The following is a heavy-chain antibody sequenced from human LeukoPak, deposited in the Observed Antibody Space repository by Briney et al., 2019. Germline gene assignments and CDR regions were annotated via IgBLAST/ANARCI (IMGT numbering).Heavy chain of an antibody. J-gene: IGHJ3*02. CDR1: GYTFTSYY. CDR3: ARDGGNSARSFDI. Sequence: ASVKVSCKASGYTFTSYYMHWVRQAPGQGLEWMGIINPSGGSTSYAQKFQGRVSMTRDMSTSTVYMELSSLRSEDTAVYYCARDGGNSARSFDIWGQGTMVTVSS. CDR2: INPSGGST. D-gene: IGHD4-23*01. V-gene: IGHV1-46*01.